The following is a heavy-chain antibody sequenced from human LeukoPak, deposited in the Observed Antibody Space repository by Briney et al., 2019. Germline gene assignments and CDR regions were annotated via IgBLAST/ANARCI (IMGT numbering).Heavy chain of an antibody. CDR3: ARDRQEEYYDFWSGYYGPGDY. CDR2: ISSSSSTI. Sequence: GGSLRLSCAASGFTFSSYSMNWVRQAPGKGLEWVSYISSSSSTIYYADSVKGRFTISRDNAKNSLYLQMNSLRAEDTAVYYCARDRQEEYYDFWSGYYGPGDYWGQGTLVTVSS. CDR1: GFTFSSYS. D-gene: IGHD3-3*01. J-gene: IGHJ4*02. V-gene: IGHV3-48*01.